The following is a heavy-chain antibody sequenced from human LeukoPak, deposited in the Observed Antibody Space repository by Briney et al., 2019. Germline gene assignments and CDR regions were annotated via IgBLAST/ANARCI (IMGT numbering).Heavy chain of an antibody. J-gene: IGHJ4*02. CDR2: IYYSGST. D-gene: IGHD5-12*01. CDR1: GGSISSYY. Sequence: SETLSLTCTVSGGSISSYYWSWIRQPPGKGLEWIGYIYYSGSTNYNPSLKSRVTISVDTSKNQFSLKLSSVTTADTAVYYCARGGGYASPIGYWGQGALVTVSS. CDR3: ARGGGYASPIGY. V-gene: IGHV4-59*01.